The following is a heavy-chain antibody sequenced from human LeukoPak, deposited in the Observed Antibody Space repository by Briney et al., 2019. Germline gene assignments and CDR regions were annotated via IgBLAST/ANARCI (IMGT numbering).Heavy chain of an antibody. V-gene: IGHV1-69*13. Sequence: GASVKVSCKASGGTFSSYAISWVRQAPGQGLEWMGGIIPIFGTANYAQKFQGRVTITADESTSTAYMELSSLRSEDTAVYCCARDPSGRFGYSYGYFNYWGQGTLVTVSS. CDR1: GGTFSSYA. J-gene: IGHJ4*02. CDR3: ARDPSGRFGYSYGYFNY. CDR2: IIPIFGTA. D-gene: IGHD5-18*01.